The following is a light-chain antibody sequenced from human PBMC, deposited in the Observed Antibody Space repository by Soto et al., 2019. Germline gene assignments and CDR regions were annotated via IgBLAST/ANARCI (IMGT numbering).Light chain of an antibody. V-gene: IGKV1-27*01. CDR2: AAS. CDR1: QGIANY. CDR3: QKYNGSPWT. J-gene: IGKJ1*01. Sequence: DIEMTQSPASLSASVGDRVTITCRANQGIANYLAWFQQKPGKAPKILISAASTLQSGVPSRFSAAGTGTEFTLTIPSLQPEDVAIYYCQKYNGSPWTFGQGTEV.